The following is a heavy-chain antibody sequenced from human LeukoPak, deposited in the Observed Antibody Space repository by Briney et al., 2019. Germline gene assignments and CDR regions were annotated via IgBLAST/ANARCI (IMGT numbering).Heavy chain of an antibody. V-gene: IGHV6-1*01. CDR2: TYYRSKWYN. Sequence: SQTLSLTCAISGDSVSSNSAAWNWIRQSPSRGLEWLGRTYYRSKWYNDYAVSVKSRITINPDTSKDQFSLQLNSVTPEDTAVYCCARARDRYSSGWTDAFDIWGQGTMVTVSS. CDR3: ARARDRYSSGWTDAFDI. D-gene: IGHD6-19*01. J-gene: IGHJ3*02. CDR1: GDSVSSNSAA.